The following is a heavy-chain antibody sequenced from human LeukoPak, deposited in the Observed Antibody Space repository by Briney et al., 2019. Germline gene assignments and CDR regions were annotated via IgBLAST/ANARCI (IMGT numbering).Heavy chain of an antibody. CDR3: ASSGSYRFDY. V-gene: IGHV3-33*01. D-gene: IGHD1-26*01. J-gene: IGHJ4*02. CDR2: IWYDGTNK. Sequence: PGGSLRLTCVASGFTFSSYGMHWVRQAPGKGLEWVAVIWYDGTNKYYADSVKGRFTISRDNAKNSLYLQMNSLRDEDTAVYYCASSGSYRFDYWGQGTLVTVSS. CDR1: GFTFSSYG.